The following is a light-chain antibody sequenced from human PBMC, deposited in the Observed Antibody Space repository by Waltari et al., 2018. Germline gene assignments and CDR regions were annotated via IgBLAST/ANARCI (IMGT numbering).Light chain of an antibody. J-gene: IGLJ1*01. CDR2: KDN. V-gene: IGLV1-47*01. Sequence: QSVLTQPPSASGTPGQRVTISCSGTSSNIGRNYVFWFHQLPGTAPKVLIYKDNLRPPGVPDRFSGSKSGTSASLAISGLRSEDEADYYCATWDDSLSGYVFGSGTKVAVL. CDR1: SSNIGRNY. CDR3: ATWDDSLSGYV.